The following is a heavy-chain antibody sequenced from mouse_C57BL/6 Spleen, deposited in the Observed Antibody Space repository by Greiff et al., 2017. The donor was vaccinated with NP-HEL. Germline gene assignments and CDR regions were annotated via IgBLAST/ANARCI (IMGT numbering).Heavy chain of an antibody. CDR3: ARSFPYDYDRAY. CDR1: GYTFTSYW. J-gene: IGHJ3*01. Sequence: VQLQQSGTELVKPGASVKLSCKASGYTFTSYWMHWVKQRPGQGLEWIGNINPSNGGTNYNEKFKSKATLTVDKSSSTAYMQLSSLTSEDSAVYYCARSFPYDYDRAYWGQGTLVTVSA. CDR2: INPSNGGT. V-gene: IGHV1-53*01. D-gene: IGHD2-4*01.